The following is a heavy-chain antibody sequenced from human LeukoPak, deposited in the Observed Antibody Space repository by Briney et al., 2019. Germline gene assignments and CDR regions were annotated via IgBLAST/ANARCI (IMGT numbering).Heavy chain of an antibody. CDR1: GGSISSYY. CDR3: ARDKRMGYYYYYGMDV. D-gene: IGHD5-24*01. CDR2: IYYSGST. J-gene: IGHJ6*02. V-gene: IGHV4-59*01. Sequence: KPSETLSLTCTVSGGSISSYYWSWIRQPPGKGLEWLGYIYYSGSTNYNPSLKSRVTISVDTSKNQFSLKLSSVTAADTAVYYCARDKRMGYYYYYGMDVWGQGTTVTASS.